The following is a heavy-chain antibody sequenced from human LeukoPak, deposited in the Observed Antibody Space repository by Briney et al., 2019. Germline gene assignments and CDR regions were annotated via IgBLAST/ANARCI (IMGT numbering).Heavy chain of an antibody. Sequence: PGGSLRLSCAASGFTFSSYSMNWVRQAPGKGLEWVSLISWDGGSTYYADSVKGRFTISRDNSKNSLYLQMNSLRTEDTALYYCAKDNSRDSSSFFDYWGQGTLVTVSS. J-gene: IGHJ4*02. CDR1: GFTFSSYS. D-gene: IGHD6-13*01. CDR3: AKDNSRDSSSFFDY. V-gene: IGHV3-43*01. CDR2: ISWDGGST.